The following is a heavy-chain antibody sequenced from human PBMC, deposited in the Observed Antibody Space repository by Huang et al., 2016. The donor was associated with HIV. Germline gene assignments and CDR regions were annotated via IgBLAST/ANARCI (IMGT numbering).Heavy chain of an antibody. CDR2: ISVRGKG. J-gene: IGHJ4*03. D-gene: IGHD3-22*01. Sequence: QLQLQESGPGQVFPSEPLSLTRGVSGGSVDDSRYYWSWIRQPPGRGLEWIGGISVRGKGYYNPSLKSRVIMSVDASNKRFFLTLRGMTPGDTAIYYCARQTAPDKGYYDFFLRYWGQGTPVIVSS. CDR3: ARQTAPDKGYYDFFLRY. V-gene: IGHV4-39*01. CDR1: GGSVDDSRYY.